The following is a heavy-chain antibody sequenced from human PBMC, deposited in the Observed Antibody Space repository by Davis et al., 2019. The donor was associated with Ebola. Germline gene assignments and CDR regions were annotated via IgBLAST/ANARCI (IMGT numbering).Heavy chain of an antibody. CDR2: INSDGSST. V-gene: IGHV3-74*01. CDR1: GFTFSSYW. CDR3: ASPIRNGGYYYYMDV. Sequence: PGGSLRLSCAASGFTFSSYWMHWVRQAPGKGLVWVSRINSDGSSTSYADSVKGRFTISRDNAKNSLYLQMNSLRAEDTAVYYCASPIRNGGYYYYMDVWGKGTTVTVSS. J-gene: IGHJ6*03. D-gene: IGHD2-8*01.